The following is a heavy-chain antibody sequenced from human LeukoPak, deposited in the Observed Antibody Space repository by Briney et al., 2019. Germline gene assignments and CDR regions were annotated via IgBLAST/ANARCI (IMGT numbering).Heavy chain of an antibody. CDR3: AQWSRYFDY. CDR2: ISGGGYST. CDR1: GFTFNNYA. J-gene: IGHJ4*02. V-gene: IGHV3-23*01. Sequence: PGGSLRLSCVASGFTFNNYAMTWVRQAPGKGLEWVSAISGGGYSTYYADSVKGRFTISRDNSKNTLYLQMNSLRAEDTALYFCAQWSRYFDYWGQGTLVTVSS. D-gene: IGHD1-26*01.